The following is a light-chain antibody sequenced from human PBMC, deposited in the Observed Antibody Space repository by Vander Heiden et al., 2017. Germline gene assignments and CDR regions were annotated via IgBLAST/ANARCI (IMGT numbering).Light chain of an antibody. CDR3: QQYNIVGLT. V-gene: IGKV3-15*01. CDR1: QSVSSS. CDR2: GAS. J-gene: IGKJ4*01. Sequence: EIVVTQSPATLSVSPGERATLSCRASQSVSSSLAWYQQKPGQVPRLLIYGASTRATGIPARFSGSGSGTEFTLTISSLQSEDFAVYYCQQYNIVGLTFGGGTKVEIK.